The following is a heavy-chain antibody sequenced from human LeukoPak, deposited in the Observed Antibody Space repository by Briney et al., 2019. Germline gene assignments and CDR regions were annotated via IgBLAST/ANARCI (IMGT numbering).Heavy chain of an antibody. CDR2: ISYDGSNK. Sequence: GGSLRLSCAASGFTFSTAWMNWVRQAPGKGLEWVAVISYDGSNKYYADSVKGRFTISRDNSKNTLYLQMNSLRAEDTAVYYCAKFAVAAAGPPYDYWGQGTLVTVSS. J-gene: IGHJ4*02. D-gene: IGHD6-13*01. CDR3: AKFAVAAAGPPYDY. CDR1: GFTFSTAW. V-gene: IGHV3-30*18.